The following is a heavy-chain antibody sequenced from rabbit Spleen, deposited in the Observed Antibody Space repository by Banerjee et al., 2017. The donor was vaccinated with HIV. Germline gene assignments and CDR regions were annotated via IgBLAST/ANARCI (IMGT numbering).Heavy chain of an antibody. CDR2: IDTGSSGFT. V-gene: IGHV1S45*01. CDR3: ARDSGTSFSSYGMDL. Sequence: QEQLEESGGGLVKPEGSLTLTCKASGFTISSSYWMCWVWQAPGKGLEWIACIDTGSSGFTYFASWAKGRFTISKTSSTTVTLQVTSLTAADTATYFCARDSGTSFSSYGMDLWGPGTLVTVS. D-gene: IGHD8-1*01. J-gene: IGHJ6*01. CDR1: GFTISSSYW.